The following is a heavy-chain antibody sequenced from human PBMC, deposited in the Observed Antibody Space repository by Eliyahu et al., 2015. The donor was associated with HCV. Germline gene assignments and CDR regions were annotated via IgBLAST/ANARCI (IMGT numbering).Heavy chain of an antibody. CDR3: AHSTSDSWVWFDP. V-gene: IGHV2-5*01. CDR2: IYKNDDE. J-gene: IGHJ5*02. CDR1: GFSLXSTXLG. Sequence: QITLKESGPTVVKPTQTLTLTXSFSGFSLXSTXLGVGWLRQPPGKALEWLASIYKNDDERYSPSLKSRLTITKDTSKNQVVLTMTNVDPGDTATYFCAHSTSDSWVWFDPWGQGTLVTVSS. D-gene: IGHD2-21*01.